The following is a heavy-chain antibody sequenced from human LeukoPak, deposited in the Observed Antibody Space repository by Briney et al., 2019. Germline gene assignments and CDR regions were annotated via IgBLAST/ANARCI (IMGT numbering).Heavy chain of an antibody. CDR2: IKQDGNER. CDR3: AKTPYTSGWKFGF. D-gene: IGHD6-19*01. CDR1: GFTFSKYC. J-gene: IGHJ4*02. V-gene: IGHV3-7*05. Sequence: PGGSLRLSCAASGFTFSKYCMTWVRQAPGKGLEWVANIKQDGNERYYVDSVKGRFTISRDNAKNSLYLQMNSLRAEDTAVYYCAKTPYTSGWKFGFWGQGTLVTVSS.